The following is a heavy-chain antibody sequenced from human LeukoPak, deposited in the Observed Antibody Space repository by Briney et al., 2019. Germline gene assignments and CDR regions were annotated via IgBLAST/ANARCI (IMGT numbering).Heavy chain of an antibody. J-gene: IGHJ4*02. D-gene: IGHD3-16*01. CDR2: FYYSGST. Sequence: SETLSLICTVSGGSISSSSYYWGWIRQPPGKGLEWIGTFYYSGSTYYNPSLKSRVTTSVDTSKNQFSLKVNSVTAADTAVYYCAREEKLWYLDYWGQGTLVTVSS. CDR1: GGSISSSSYY. V-gene: IGHV4-39*07. CDR3: AREEKLWYLDY.